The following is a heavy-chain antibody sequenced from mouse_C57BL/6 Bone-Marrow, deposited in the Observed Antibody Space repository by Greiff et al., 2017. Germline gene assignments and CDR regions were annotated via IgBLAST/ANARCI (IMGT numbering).Heavy chain of an antibody. CDR2: IDPEDGET. D-gene: IGHD2-4*01. V-gene: IGHV14-2*01. Sequence: EVQLQQSGAELVKPGASVKLSCTASGFNIKDYYMHWVKQRTEQGLEWIGRIDPEDGETTYAAKFQGKATITADTSSNKADLQLSSLTSEDTAVYYCARWDYGWFAYWGQGTLVTVSA. CDR1: GFNIKDYY. J-gene: IGHJ3*01. CDR3: ARWDYGWFAY.